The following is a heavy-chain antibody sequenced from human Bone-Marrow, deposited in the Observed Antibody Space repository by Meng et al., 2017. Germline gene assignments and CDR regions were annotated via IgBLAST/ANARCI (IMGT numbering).Heavy chain of an antibody. V-gene: IGHV1-46*01. CDR1: GYTFTSYY. Sequence: ASVKVSCKASGYTFTSYYMHWVRQAPGQGLEWMGIINPSGGSTSYAQKFQGRVTMTEDTSTDTAYMELSSLRSEDTAVYYCATDLWSFIEDYWGQGTLVTVSS. D-gene: IGHD4/OR15-4a*01. CDR3: ATDLWSFIEDY. CDR2: INPSGGST. J-gene: IGHJ4*02.